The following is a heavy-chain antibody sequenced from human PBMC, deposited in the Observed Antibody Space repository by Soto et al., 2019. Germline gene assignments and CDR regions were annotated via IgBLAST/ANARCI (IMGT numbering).Heavy chain of an antibody. Sequence: EVQRLEAGGGLGPPGGSLRLSCAASGFTFSAYAMGWVRQAPVKVLEWVSTIHGGGGATHYADSVKVRFIISRDDSKNTMYAQMNSLRAEDTAVYYCAKFEGHPLEYWYLDFWVRGNLVTVSS. D-gene: IGHD1-1*01. CDR3: AKFEGHPLEYWYLDF. CDR2: IHGGGGAT. V-gene: IGHV3-23*01. CDR1: GFTFSAYA. J-gene: IGHJ2*01.